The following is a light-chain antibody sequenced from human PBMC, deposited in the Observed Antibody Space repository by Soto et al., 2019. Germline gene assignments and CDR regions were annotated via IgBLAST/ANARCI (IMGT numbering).Light chain of an antibody. CDR2: GNS. CDR3: AAWDDSPRGVV. J-gene: IGLJ3*02. Sequence: QSVLTQPPSSSGAPGQRGTLSRIGGSSNVGFNAVNWYQQPPGAAPKLLIHGNSQRPSGVPDRFSGSKSGTSASLAIIGLRAEDEAHYYCAAWDDSPRGVVFGGGTKVTVL. V-gene: IGLV1-47*02. CDR1: SSNVGFNA.